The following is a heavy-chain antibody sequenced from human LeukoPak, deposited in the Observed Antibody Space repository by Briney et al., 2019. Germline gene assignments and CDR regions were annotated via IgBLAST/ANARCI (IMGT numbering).Heavy chain of an antibody. CDR1: GGSISSYY. V-gene: IGHV4-59*01. Sequence: SETLSLTCTVAGGSISSYYWSWVRQPPGKGLEWLGYIYYSGRTNYNPSLKGRVTISVDTSKNQFSLKLSSVTAADTAVYYCARDSGMDGGNLDYWGQGTLVTVSS. J-gene: IGHJ4*02. CDR3: ARDSGMDGGNLDY. D-gene: IGHD4-23*01. CDR2: IYYSGRT.